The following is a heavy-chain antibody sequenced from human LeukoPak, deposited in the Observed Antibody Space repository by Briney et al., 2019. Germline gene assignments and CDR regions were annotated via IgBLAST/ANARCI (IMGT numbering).Heavy chain of an antibody. CDR1: GFTFSSYS. Sequence: GGSLRLSCAASGFTFSSYSMNWVRQAPGKGLEWVSYISSSSSTIYYVDSVKGRFTVSRDNAKNSLYLQMNSLRAEDTAVYYCARALYRQHIVVVNAKNYWYFDLWGRGTLVTVSS. CDR2: ISSSSSTI. CDR3: ARALYRQHIVVVNAKNYWYFDL. D-gene: IGHD2-21*01. J-gene: IGHJ2*01. V-gene: IGHV3-48*01.